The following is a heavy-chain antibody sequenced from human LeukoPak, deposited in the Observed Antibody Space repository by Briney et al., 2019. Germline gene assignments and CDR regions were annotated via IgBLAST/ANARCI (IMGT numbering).Heavy chain of an antibody. CDR1: GFTFSDFW. D-gene: IGHD4-17*01. V-gene: IGHV3-7*01. CDR2: IKQNGSEI. J-gene: IGHJ4*02. Sequence: GGSLRLSCEASGFTFSDFWMSWVRQAPGKGLEWVANIKQNGSEIDYVDSVKGRFTISRDNARNSLYLQMDSLRVGDTAMYYCADPGAGFWGQGTLVTVSS. CDR3: ADPGAGF.